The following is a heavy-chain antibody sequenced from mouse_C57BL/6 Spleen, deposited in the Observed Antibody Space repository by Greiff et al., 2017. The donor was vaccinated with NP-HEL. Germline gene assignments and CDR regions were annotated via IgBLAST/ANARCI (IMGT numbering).Heavy chain of an antibody. D-gene: IGHD4-1*02. Sequence: EVQLQESGPGLVKPSQSLSLTCSVTGYSITSGYYWNWIRQFPGNKLEWMGYISYDGSNNYNPSLKNRISITRDTSKNQFFLKLNSVTTEDTATYYCARGQLGRGDYFDYWGQGTTLTVSS. J-gene: IGHJ2*01. CDR3: ARGQLGRGDYFDY. V-gene: IGHV3-6*01. CDR2: ISYDGSN. CDR1: GYSITSGYY.